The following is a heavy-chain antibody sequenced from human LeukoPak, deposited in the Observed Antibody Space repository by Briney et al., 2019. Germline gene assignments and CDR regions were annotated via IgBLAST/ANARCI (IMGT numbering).Heavy chain of an antibody. V-gene: IGHV3-7*01. CDR1: GFTFTNYW. Sequence: GGSLRLSCAASGFTFTNYWMTWVRQAPGKGLEWVANIKQDGSVKYYVDSVKGRFTISKDNAKNTVYLQMNSLRAEDTAVYYCVSFYETYWGRGTLVTVSS. CDR3: VSFYETY. CDR2: IKQDGSVK. D-gene: IGHD2/OR15-2a*01. J-gene: IGHJ4*02.